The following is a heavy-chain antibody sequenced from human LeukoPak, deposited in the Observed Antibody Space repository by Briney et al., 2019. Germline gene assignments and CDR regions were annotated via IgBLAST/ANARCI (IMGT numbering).Heavy chain of an antibody. V-gene: IGHV4-59*12. D-gene: IGHD3-10*01. Sequence: PSETLSLTCTVSGGSISSYYWSWIRQPPGKGLEWIGYIYYSGSTNYNPSLKSRVTISVDTSKNQFSLKLSSVTAADTAVYYCARGMARVPFDYWGQGTLVTVSS. CDR1: GGSISSYY. J-gene: IGHJ4*02. CDR3: ARGMARVPFDY. CDR2: IYYSGST.